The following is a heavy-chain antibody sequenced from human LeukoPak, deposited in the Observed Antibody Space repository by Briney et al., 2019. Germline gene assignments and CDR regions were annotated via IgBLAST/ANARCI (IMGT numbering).Heavy chain of an antibody. CDR3: ARDQGIAVAAPGY. CDR2: ISSNGGST. J-gene: IGHJ4*02. D-gene: IGHD6-19*01. V-gene: IGHV3-64*01. Sequence: GGSLRLSCAASGFTFSSYAMHWVRQAPGKGLEYVSAISSNGGSTYYANSVKGRFTISRDNSKNTLYLQMGSLRAEDMAVYYCARDQGIAVAAPGYWGQGTLVTVSS. CDR1: GFTFSSYA.